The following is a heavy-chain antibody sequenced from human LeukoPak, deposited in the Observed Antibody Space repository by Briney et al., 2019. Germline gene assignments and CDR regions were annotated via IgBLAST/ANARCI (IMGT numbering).Heavy chain of an antibody. J-gene: IGHJ6*04. CDR2: INHSGST. CDR3: ARGPYCSGGSCYSSYYYYYSMDV. CDR1: GGSFSGYY. D-gene: IGHD2-15*01. Sequence: SETLSLTCAVYGGSFSGYYWSWIRQPPGKGLEWIGEINHSGSTNYNPSLKSRVTISVDTSKNQFSLKLSSVTAADTAVYYCARGPYCSGGSCYSSYYYYYSMDVWGKGTTVTVSS. V-gene: IGHV4-34*01.